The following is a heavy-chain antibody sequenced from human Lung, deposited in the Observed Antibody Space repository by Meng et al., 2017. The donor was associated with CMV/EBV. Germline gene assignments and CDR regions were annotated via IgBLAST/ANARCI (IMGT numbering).Heavy chain of an antibody. D-gene: IGHD3-16*01. CDR3: AKDLLLFGGANAYFDS. CDR2: IRHDGTTK. J-gene: IGHJ4*02. Sequence: GGSLRLSCAASGFSFDNHGMHWVRQTPGKGLEWVAFIRHDGTTKFYGDSVKGRFTISRDNSKNTVYLQMNRLRPEETAVYYCAKDLLLFGGANAYFDSWGQGTXVTVSS. V-gene: IGHV3-30*02. CDR1: GFSFDNHG.